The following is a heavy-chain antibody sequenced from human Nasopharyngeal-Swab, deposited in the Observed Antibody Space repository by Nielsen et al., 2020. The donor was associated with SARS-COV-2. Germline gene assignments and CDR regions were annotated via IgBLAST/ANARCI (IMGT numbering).Heavy chain of an antibody. Sequence: GGSLRLSCAASGFTFNNYAMNWVRQTPGKGLEWVSGIGGGDKDTYYADSVKGRFTISRDSSWNTLYLQMNSLTAEDTAVYYCARVLDGYNGFDYWGQGTLVTVSS. CDR2: IGGGDKDT. D-gene: IGHD5-24*01. J-gene: IGHJ4*02. CDR1: GFTFNNYA. CDR3: ARVLDGYNGFDY. V-gene: IGHV3-23*01.